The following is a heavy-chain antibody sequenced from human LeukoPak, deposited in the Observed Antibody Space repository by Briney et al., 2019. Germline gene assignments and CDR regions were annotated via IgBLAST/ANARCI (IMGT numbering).Heavy chain of an antibody. J-gene: IGHJ6*02. CDR1: GGTFSSYA. V-gene: IGHV1-69*13. Sequence: SVKVSCKASGGTFSSYAISWVRQAPGQGLEWMGGIIPIFGTANYAQKFQGRVTITADESTSTAYMELSSLGSEDTAVYYCARVAPTTVTSARASYYYGMDVWGQGTTVTVSS. CDR2: IIPIFGTA. CDR3: ARVAPTTVTSARASYYYGMDV. D-gene: IGHD4-17*01.